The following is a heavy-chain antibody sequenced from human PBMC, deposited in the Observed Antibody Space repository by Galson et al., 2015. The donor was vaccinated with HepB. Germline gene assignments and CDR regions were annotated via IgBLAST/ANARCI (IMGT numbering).Heavy chain of an antibody. D-gene: IGHD6-13*01. J-gene: IGHJ4*02. Sequence: QSGAEVKEPGESLRISCKGSGYSFTRYWITWVRQTPGKGLEWMGRIDPSNSYINYRPSFRGHVIISADKSISTAYLQWSSLKASDTAIYYCARLPARRGAAGLDYWGQGTLVTVSS. CDR3: ARLPARRGAAGLDY. V-gene: IGHV5-10-1*01. CDR2: IDPSNSYI. CDR1: GYSFTRYW.